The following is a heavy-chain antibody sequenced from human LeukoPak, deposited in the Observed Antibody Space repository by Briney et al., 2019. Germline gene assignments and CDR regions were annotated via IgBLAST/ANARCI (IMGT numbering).Heavy chain of an antibody. CDR2: INLSGGST. Sequence: ASVKVSCKASGYTFTSYYMHWVRQAPGQGLEWMGIINLSGGSTSYAQKFQGRVTMTRDTATSTVYMELSSLRSEDTAVYYCARDVAIAAAGYYFDYWGQGTLVTVSS. V-gene: IGHV1-46*01. CDR3: ARDVAIAAAGYYFDY. J-gene: IGHJ4*02. D-gene: IGHD6-13*01. CDR1: GYTFTSYY.